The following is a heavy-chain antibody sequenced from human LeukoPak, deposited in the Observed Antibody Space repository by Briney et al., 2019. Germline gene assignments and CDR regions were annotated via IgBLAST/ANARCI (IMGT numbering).Heavy chain of an antibody. CDR2: IRNDGSNK. Sequence: HPGGSLRLSCAASGFTFSNYGMHWVRQAPGKGLEWVAFIRNDGSNKYYADSVKGRFTISRDNSKNTLYLQMNSLRAEDTAVYYCAKVREYKWSYMDGQLRSWGQGALVTVSS. CDR3: AKVREYKWSYMDGQLRS. J-gene: IGHJ4*02. D-gene: IGHD1-7*01. CDR1: GFTFSNYG. V-gene: IGHV3-30*02.